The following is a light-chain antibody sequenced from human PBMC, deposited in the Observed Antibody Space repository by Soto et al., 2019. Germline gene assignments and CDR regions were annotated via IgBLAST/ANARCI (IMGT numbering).Light chain of an antibody. CDR2: KVS. V-gene: IGKV2-30*01. Sequence: DVVMTQSPLSLPVTLGQPASISCRSSQSLVYSDGDTYLTWLHQRPGQSPRRLIYKVSNRDSGVRDRFSGSGSGAYISLKISRVEAEDLGVYYCVQSTHWPMTFGQGTMLEIK. CDR1: QSLVYSDGDTY. CDR3: VQSTHWPMT. J-gene: IGKJ2*01.